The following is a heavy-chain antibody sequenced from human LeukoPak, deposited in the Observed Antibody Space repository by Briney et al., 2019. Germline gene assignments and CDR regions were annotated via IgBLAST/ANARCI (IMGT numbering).Heavy chain of an antibody. J-gene: IGHJ4*02. Sequence: PSETLSLTCTVSGGSISSYYWSWIRQPPGKGREWIGYIYYSGSTNYNPPLKRRVTISVDTSKNQFSLKLSSVTAADTAVYYCARSIIATRSKFDYWGQGNLVTVSS. CDR1: GGSISSYY. CDR3: ARSIIATRSKFDY. CDR2: IYYSGST. D-gene: IGHD1/OR15-1a*01. V-gene: IGHV4-59*08.